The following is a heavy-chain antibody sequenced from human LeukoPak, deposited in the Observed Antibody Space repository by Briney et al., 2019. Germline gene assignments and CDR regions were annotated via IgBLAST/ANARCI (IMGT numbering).Heavy chain of an antibody. D-gene: IGHD3-10*01. J-gene: IGHJ6*03. CDR1: GGSISTY. CDR3: ARPLVRGVNSYYFYMDV. CDR2: IYYSGST. Sequence: PSETLSLTCTVSGGSISTYWSWIRQPPGQGLEWIGHIYYSGSTNYTPSLQSRVTMSVDTPKNQFSLRLSSVTAADTAVYYCARPLVRGVNSYYFYMDVWGKGATVTISS. V-gene: IGHV4-59*01.